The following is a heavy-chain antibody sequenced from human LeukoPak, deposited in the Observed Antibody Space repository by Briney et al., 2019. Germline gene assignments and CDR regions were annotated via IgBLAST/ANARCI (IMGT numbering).Heavy chain of an antibody. V-gene: IGHV3-11*01. J-gene: IGHJ4*02. D-gene: IGHD3-22*01. CDR2: ISSSGSTI. Sequence: GGSLRLSCAASGFTFSDYYMSWIRQAPGKGLEWVSYISSSGSTIYYADSVKGRFTISRDNAKNSLYLQMNSLRAEDTAVYYCARDSPYYYDSSGYQIWGQGTLVTVSS. CDR3: ARDSPYYYDSSGYQI. CDR1: GFTFSDYY.